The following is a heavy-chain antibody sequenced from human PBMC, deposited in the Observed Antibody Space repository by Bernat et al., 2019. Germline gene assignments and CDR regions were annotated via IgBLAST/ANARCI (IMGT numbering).Heavy chain of an antibody. J-gene: IGHJ5*02. Sequence: QVTLRESGPALVKPTQTLTLTCTFSGFSLSTRGMCVSWIRQPPGKALEWLARIDWDDDKYYSTSLKTRLTISKDTSKNQVVLTMTNMDPVDTATYYCARMIYSGYDYVGWFDPWGQGTLVTVSS. CDR2: IDWDDDK. CDR1: GFSLSTRGMC. D-gene: IGHD5-12*01. V-gene: IGHV2-70*15. CDR3: ARMIYSGYDYVGWFDP.